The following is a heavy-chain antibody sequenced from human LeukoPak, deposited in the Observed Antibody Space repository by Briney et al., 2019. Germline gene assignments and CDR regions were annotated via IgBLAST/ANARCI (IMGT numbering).Heavy chain of an antibody. Sequence: PSETLSLTCTVSGGSISSYYCSWLRQPPGKGLEWIGYIYYSGSTNYDPSLKSRVSISVDTSKNQFSLKLSSVTAADTAVYYCARSYGSGSFYYFDYWGQGTLVTVSS. V-gene: IGHV4-59*01. CDR3: ARSYGSGSFYYFDY. CDR1: GGSISSYY. J-gene: IGHJ4*02. D-gene: IGHD3-10*01. CDR2: IYYSGST.